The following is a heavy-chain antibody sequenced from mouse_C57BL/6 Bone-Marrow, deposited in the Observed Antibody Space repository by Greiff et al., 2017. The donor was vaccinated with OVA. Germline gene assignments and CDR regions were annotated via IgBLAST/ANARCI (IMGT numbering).Heavy chain of an antibody. CDR2: ISSGGSYT. CDR1: GFTFSSYG. CDR3: ARHPRRFAY. V-gene: IGHV5-6*01. J-gene: IGHJ3*01. Sequence: EVKLVESGGDLVKPGGSLKLSCAASGFTFSSYGMSWVRQTPDKRLEWVATISSGGSYTYYPDSVKGRFTISRDNAKNTLYLQMSSVKSEDTAMYFCARHPRRFAYWGQGTLVTVSA.